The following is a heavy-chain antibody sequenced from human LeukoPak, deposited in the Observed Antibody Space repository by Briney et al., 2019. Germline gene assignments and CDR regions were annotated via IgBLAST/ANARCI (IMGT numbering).Heavy chain of an antibody. D-gene: IGHD6-13*01. J-gene: IGHJ6*02. Sequence: SVKVSCKASGGTFSSYAINWVRQAPGQGLEWMGGIIPIFGTANYGQKFQGRVTITADESTSTAYMELSSLRSEDTAVYYCARYSSSWTYYYYYGMDVWGQGTTVTVSS. CDR2: IIPIFGTA. V-gene: IGHV1-69*13. CDR1: GGTFSSYA. CDR3: ARYSSSWTYYYYYGMDV.